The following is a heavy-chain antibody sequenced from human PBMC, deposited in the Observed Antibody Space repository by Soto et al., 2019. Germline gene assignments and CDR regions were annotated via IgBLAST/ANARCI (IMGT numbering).Heavy chain of an antibody. CDR1: GGSISSGGYY. CDR3: ARTPELLWFGEFTY. D-gene: IGHD3-10*01. Sequence: SETLSLTCTVSGGSISSGGYYWSWIRQHPGKGLEWIGYIYYSGSTYYNPSLKSRVTISVDTSKNQFSLKLSSVTAADTAVYYCARTPELLWFGEFTYWGQGTLVTVS. V-gene: IGHV4-31*03. J-gene: IGHJ4*02. CDR2: IYYSGST.